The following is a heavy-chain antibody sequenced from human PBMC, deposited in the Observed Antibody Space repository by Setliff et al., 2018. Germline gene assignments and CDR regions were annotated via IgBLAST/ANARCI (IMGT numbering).Heavy chain of an antibody. CDR3: ARDVYDFQTGQGGP. CDR2: INQDGSAK. D-gene: IGHD3-3*01. J-gene: IGHJ5*02. Sequence: GGSLRLSCAASGFTFSSLWMSWVRQAPGKGPEWVANINQDGSAKFYVDSVKGRFTISRDNAKNSLYLEMNSLRADDTAVYFCARDVYDFQTGQGGPWGQGTQVTVSS. V-gene: IGHV3-7*01. CDR1: GFTFSSLW.